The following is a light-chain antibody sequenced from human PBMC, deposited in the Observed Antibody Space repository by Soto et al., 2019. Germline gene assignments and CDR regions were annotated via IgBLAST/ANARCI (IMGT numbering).Light chain of an antibody. CDR3: QHYGTSPST. J-gene: IGKJ1*01. CDR1: QSVSSSY. CDR2: GVS. Sequence: EIVLTQSPGTLSLSPGERATLSCRASQSVSSSYLAWYQQKPGQAPRLLIHGVSTRATGIPDRFSGSGSGTDFTLTISRLEPEDFAVYYCQHYGTSPSTFGRGTKVEIK. V-gene: IGKV3-20*01.